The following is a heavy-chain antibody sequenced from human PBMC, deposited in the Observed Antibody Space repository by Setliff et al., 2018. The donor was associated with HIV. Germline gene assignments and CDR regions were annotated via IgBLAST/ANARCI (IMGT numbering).Heavy chain of an antibody. CDR2: FHFSGST. D-gene: IGHD3-3*01. CDR3: ARPSLGIGGGSKFDS. CDR1: GASMRGTNYY. J-gene: IGHJ4*02. Sequence: ETLSLTCTVSGASMRGTNYYWGWVRQPPGKGLEWIGNFHFSGSTYYNPSLKSRVTISVDPSQNQFSLRLISVTAADAAIYFCARPSLGIGGGSKFDSWGQGIRVTVS. V-gene: IGHV4-39*01.